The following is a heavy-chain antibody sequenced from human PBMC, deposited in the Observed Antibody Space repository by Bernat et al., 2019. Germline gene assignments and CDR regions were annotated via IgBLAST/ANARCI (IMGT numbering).Heavy chain of an antibody. D-gene: IGHD3-22*01. CDR2: VNPNSGDT. CDR1: GYTFATYD. V-gene: IGHV1-8*01. Sequence: VQLVQSGAEVKKPGASVKVSCKASGYTFATYDINWVRQATGQGLEWMGWVNPNSGDTGYAQKFQGRVTMTRNTSITTAYMELRSLRSDDTAVYYCAREDSSGYSNPRYYYYGMDVWGQGTTVTVSS. J-gene: IGHJ6*02. CDR3: AREDSSGYSNPRYYYYGMDV.